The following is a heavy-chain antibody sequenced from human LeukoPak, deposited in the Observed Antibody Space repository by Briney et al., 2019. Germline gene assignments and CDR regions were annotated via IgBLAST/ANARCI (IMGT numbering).Heavy chain of an antibody. J-gene: IGHJ6*03. Sequence: GAAVKVSCKASGYTFTSYGISCVRQAPGQGLEWMGWISAYNGNTNYAQKLQGRVTMTTDTSTSTAYMELRSLRSDDTAVYYCARVAAEVVGVPGAIGFGWLRRDYYYMDVWGKGTTVTVSS. CDR2: ISAYNGNT. CDR3: ARVAAEVVGVPGAIGFGWLRRDYYYMDV. V-gene: IGHV1-18*01. CDR1: GYTFTSYG. D-gene: IGHD2-2*02.